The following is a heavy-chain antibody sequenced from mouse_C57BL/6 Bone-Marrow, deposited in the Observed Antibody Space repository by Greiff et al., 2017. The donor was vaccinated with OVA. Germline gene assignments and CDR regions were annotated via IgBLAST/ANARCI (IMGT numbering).Heavy chain of an antibody. J-gene: IGHJ1*03. Sequence: EVNLVESGGGLVQSGRSLRLSCATSGFTFSDFYTEWVRQAPGKGLEWIAASRNKANDYTTEYSASVKGRFIVSRDTSQSILYLQMNALRAEDTAIYYCARDDYYWYFDVWGTGTTVTVSS. V-gene: IGHV7-1*01. CDR3: ARDDYYWYFDV. CDR1: GFTFSDFY. CDR2: SRNKANDYTT.